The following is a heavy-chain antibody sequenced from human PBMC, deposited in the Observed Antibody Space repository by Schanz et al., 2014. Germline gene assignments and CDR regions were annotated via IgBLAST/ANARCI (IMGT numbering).Heavy chain of an antibody. CDR3: ARGGSGSHYRLDY. V-gene: IGHV3-48*01. CDR2: ISSSSSTR. CDR1: GFTFRGYA. D-gene: IGHD1-26*01. Sequence: EVQLVESGGGLVQPGGSLRLSCAASGFTFRGYAMSWVRQAPGKGLEWVSYISSSSSTRYYADSVKGRFTISRDNAKNSLFLQMNSLRAEDTGLYFCARGGSGSHYRLDYWGQGTLVTVSS. J-gene: IGHJ4*02.